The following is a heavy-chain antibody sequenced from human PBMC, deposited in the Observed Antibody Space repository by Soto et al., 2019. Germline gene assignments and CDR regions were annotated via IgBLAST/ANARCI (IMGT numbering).Heavy chain of an antibody. Sequence: PSETLSVTCTVSGGSISSSSYYWGWIRQAPGKGLEWIGSIYYSGSTYYNPSLKSRVTISVDTSKNQFSLKLGSVTAADTAVYYCARPDIVATMGIDYWGQGTLVTVSS. J-gene: IGHJ4*02. CDR1: GGSISSSSYY. V-gene: IGHV4-39*01. D-gene: IGHD5-12*01. CDR2: IYYSGST. CDR3: ARPDIVATMGIDY.